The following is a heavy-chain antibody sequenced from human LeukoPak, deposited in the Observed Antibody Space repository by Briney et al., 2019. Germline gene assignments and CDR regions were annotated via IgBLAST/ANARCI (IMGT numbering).Heavy chain of an antibody. CDR1: GYSFTDYL. CDR3: ARDRNGGGFAYFDY. J-gene: IGHJ4*02. D-gene: IGHD5-24*01. CDR2: INPHSGGT. V-gene: IGHV1-2*02. Sequence: ASVKVSCKASGYSFTDYLMYLVRLAPGQGLERMGLINPHSGGTSSAQKFQGRVTMPRDTSISTTYMQLSTLRSDDTAVYYCARDRNGGGFAYFDYWGQGTLVTVSS.